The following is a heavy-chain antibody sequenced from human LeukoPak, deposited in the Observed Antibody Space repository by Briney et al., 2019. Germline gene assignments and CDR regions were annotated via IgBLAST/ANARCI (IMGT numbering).Heavy chain of an antibody. CDR2: TNGYNGNT. CDR3: ARDGYCSSAGCHDYYMDV. D-gene: IGHD2-2*03. Sequence: ASVKVSCKASGYNFKSFGISWVRQAPGQGLEWMGWTNGYNGNTDYAQKVRGRVTMTTDTSTNTAYMELRSLTSDDTAVYYCARDGYCSSAGCHDYYMDVWGKGTTVTVSS. CDR1: GYNFKSFG. J-gene: IGHJ6*03. V-gene: IGHV1-18*01.